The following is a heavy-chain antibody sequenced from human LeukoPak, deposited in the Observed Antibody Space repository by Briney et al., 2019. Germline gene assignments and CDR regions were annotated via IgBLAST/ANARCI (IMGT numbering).Heavy chain of an antibody. CDR1: GFTFSIYG. J-gene: IGHJ4*02. Sequence: GGSLRLACTASGFTFSIYGISWGRRAPGKGLERVSAISGGGTYYADAVKGRFTISRDNSKNPLYPQMNSLRAADTDVYYCARQSPYQGTDYWGQGTMVTVSS. CDR3: ARQSPYQGTDY. V-gene: IGHV3-23*01. CDR2: ISGGGT.